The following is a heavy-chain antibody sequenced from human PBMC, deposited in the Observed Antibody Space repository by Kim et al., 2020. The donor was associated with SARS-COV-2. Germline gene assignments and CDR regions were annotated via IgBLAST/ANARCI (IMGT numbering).Heavy chain of an antibody. Sequence: GRFTNPRDNSKNTLDLQMNSLRAEDTAVYYCARDSATYYDILTGSHFDYWGQGTLVTVSS. CDR3: ARDSATYYDILTGSHFDY. V-gene: IGHV3-30*07. J-gene: IGHJ4*02. D-gene: IGHD3-9*01.